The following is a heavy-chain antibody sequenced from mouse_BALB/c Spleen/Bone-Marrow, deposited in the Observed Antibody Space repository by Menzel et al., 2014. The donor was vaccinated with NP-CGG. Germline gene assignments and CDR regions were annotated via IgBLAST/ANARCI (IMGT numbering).Heavy chain of an antibody. CDR3: ARTHYYGSSSPY. D-gene: IGHD1-1*01. CDR2: ISYSGNT. V-gene: IGHV3-2*02. CDR1: GYSITSDYA. J-gene: IGHJ3*01. Sequence: EVKLMESGPGLVKPSQSLSLICTVTGYSITSDYAWNWIRQFPGNKLEWMGYISYSGNTGYNPSLKSRISISRDTSKNQFFLQLNSVTTEDTATYYCARTHYYGSSSPYWGQGTLVTVSA.